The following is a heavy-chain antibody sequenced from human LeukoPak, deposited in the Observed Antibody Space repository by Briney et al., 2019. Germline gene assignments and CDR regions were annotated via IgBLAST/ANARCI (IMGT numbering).Heavy chain of an antibody. J-gene: IGHJ5*02. V-gene: IGHV4-34*01. CDR3: ARAASLDDILTGESKSNNRFDP. Sequence: SETLSLTCAVYGGSFSGYYWSWIRQPPGKGLEWIGEINHSGSTNYNPSLKSRVTISIDTSKNQFSLKLSSVTAADTAVYYCARAASLDDILTGESKSNNRFDPWGQGTLVTVSS. D-gene: IGHD3-9*01. CDR1: GGSFSGYY. CDR2: INHSGST.